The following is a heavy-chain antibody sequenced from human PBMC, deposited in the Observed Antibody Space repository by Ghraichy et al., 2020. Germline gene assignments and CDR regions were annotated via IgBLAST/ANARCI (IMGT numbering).Heavy chain of an antibody. CDR1: GLTFSSYE. D-gene: IGHD3-3*02. Sequence: GGSLRLSCAASGLTFSSYEMNWVRQTPGRGLEWLSYISSNGYTTYYADSVQGRFTISRDNAKNSLYLQMDSLRVEDTAVYYCTGDLAFHPEDFWGQGTLVTVSS. CDR3: TGDLAFHPEDF. J-gene: IGHJ4*02. CDR2: ISSNGYTT. V-gene: IGHV3-48*03.